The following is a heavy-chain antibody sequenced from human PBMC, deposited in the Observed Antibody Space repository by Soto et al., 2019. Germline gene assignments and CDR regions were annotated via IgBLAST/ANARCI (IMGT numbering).Heavy chain of an antibody. D-gene: IGHD6-19*01. J-gene: IGHJ4*02. Sequence: EVQLLESGGGLVQPGGSLRLSCAASGITFSTFSSYAMSWVRHAPGKGLEWVSGINGNGAYTYHVDSVKGRFTISRDNSKIMVYLQMGSRGAGESAVYYWGYVPPGGWMVWGQGSLVTVSS. V-gene: IGHV3-23*01. CDR1: GITFSTFSSYA. CDR3: GYVPPGGWMV. CDR2: INGNGAYT.